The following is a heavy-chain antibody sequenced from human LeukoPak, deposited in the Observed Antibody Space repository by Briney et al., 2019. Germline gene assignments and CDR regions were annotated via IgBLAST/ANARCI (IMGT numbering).Heavy chain of an antibody. V-gene: IGHV4-34*01. Sequence: PSETLSLTCAVYGGSFSGYFWSWIRQPPGKGLEWIGEINRGGSTNYNPSLKSRVTISVDTSKNQFSLKLSSVTAADTAVYYCARARYMDVWGKGTTVTVSS. CDR3: ARARYMDV. CDR1: GGSFSGYF. CDR2: INRGGST. J-gene: IGHJ6*03.